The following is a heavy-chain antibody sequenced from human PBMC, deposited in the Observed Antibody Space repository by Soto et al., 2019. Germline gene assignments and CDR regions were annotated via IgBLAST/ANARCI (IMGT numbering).Heavy chain of an antibody. CDR1: GAAFSNYT. CDR2: VIPLLDAS. D-gene: IGHD1-1*01. J-gene: IGHJ6*03. CDR3: ASGKSQMSQDRMGFYYYMDV. Sequence: QVQLVQSGADVKKPGSSVKISCTASGAAFSNYTFTWVRRAPGQGLEWVGRVIPLLDASNYAEKFQDRVKISADRSTSTVYMELSGLRSEESAIYYCASGKSQMSQDRMGFYYYMDVWGKGTTVTVSS. V-gene: IGHV1-69*08.